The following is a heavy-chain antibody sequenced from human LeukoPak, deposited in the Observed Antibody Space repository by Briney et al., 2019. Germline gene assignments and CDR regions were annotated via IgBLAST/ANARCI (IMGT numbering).Heavy chain of an antibody. CDR2: MNPNSGNT. D-gene: IGHD3-22*01. CDR3: ARVAVPAYDSSGYYPNWFDP. J-gene: IGHJ5*02. CDR1: GYTFTSYD. V-gene: IGHV1-8*01. Sequence: GASVKVSCKASGYTFTSYDINWVRQATGQGLEWMGWMNPNSGNTGYAQKFQGRVTMTRNTSISTAYMELSSLRSEDTAVYYCARVAVPAYDSSGYYPNWFDPWGQGTLVTVSS.